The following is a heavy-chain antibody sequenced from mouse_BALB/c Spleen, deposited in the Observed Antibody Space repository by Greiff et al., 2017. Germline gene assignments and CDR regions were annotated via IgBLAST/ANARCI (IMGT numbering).Heavy chain of an antibody. CDR1: GYTFTSYW. D-gene: IGHD1-1*01. Sequence: QVQLQQSGAELARPGASVKLSCKASGYTFTSYWMQWVKQRPGQGLEWIGAIYPGDGDTRYTQKFKGKATLTADKSSSTAYMQLSSLASEDSAVYYCARERRDGSSLCYWYFDVWGAGTTVTVSS. CDR3: ARERRDGSSLCYWYFDV. CDR2: IYPGDGDT. J-gene: IGHJ1*01. V-gene: IGHV1-87*01.